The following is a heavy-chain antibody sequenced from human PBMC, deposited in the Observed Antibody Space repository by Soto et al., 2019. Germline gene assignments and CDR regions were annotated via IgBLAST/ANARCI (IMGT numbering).Heavy chain of an antibody. Sequence: QVQLVQSGAEVKKPGASVKVSCKASGYTFTSYDINWVRQATGQGLEWMGWMNPNSGNTGYAQKFQGLVPITRNISKSTAYMELSSLGSEDTAVYYCARPSDGYPMEVFDFWGQGTMVTVSS. D-gene: IGHD5-12*01. V-gene: IGHV1-8*01. J-gene: IGHJ3*01. CDR1: GYTFTSYD. CDR3: ARPSDGYPMEVFDF. CDR2: MNPNSGNT.